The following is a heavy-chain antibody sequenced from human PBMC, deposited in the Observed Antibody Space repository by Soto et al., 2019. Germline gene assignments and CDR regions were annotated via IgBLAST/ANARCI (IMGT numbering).Heavy chain of an antibody. D-gene: IGHD6-19*01. CDR3: ATDLASWEKAVAGL. J-gene: IGHJ4*02. V-gene: IGHV1-69*04. CDR2: IIPILGIA. CDR1: GGTFSSYT. Sequence: SVKVSCKASGGTFSSYTISWVRQAPGQGLEWMGRIIPILGIAIYAQKFQGRVTMTEDTSTDTAYMELSSLRSEDTAVYYCATDLASWEKAVAGLWGQGTLVTVSS.